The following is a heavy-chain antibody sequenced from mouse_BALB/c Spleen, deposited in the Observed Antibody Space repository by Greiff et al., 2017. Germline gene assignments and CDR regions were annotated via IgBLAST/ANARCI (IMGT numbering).Heavy chain of an antibody. D-gene: IGHD2-3*01. Sequence: EVQLQQSGPELVKPGASVKISCKASGYSFTGYFMNWVMQSHGKSLEWIGRSNHYKGDTFYNQKFKGKAKLTEDKSSSTAHMERRSLASEDSAVYYCGRGDGYQGYFDYWGQGTTLTVSS. CDR3: GRGDGYQGYFDY. V-gene: IGHV1-20*02. CDR2: SNHYKGDT. CDR1: GYSFTGYF. J-gene: IGHJ2*01.